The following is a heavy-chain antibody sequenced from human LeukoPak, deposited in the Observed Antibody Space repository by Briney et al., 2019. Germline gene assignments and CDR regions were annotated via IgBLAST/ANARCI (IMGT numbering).Heavy chain of an antibody. Sequence: GESLKISCKGSGYSFTSYWISWVRQMPGKGLEWMGRIDPSDSYTNYSPSFQGHVTISADKSISTAYLQWSSLKASDTAMYYCASYYGSGSYYGYWGQGTLLTVSS. CDR2: IDPSDSYT. J-gene: IGHJ4*02. D-gene: IGHD3-10*01. CDR1: GYSFTSYW. V-gene: IGHV5-10-1*01. CDR3: ASYYGSGSYYGY.